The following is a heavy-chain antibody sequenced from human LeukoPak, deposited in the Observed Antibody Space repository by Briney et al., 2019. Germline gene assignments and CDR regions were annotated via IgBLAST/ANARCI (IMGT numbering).Heavy chain of an antibody. V-gene: IGHV3-7*01. Sequence: GGSLRLSCTASGFIFSGSWMAWIRQAPGKGLEWVAIIKKDGSEKYYVDSMKGRFTISRDNAKNSLYLQMNSLRAEDTAVYYCARASRMGAVFDSWGQGALVTVSS. CDR3: ARASRMGAVFDS. CDR2: IKKDGSEK. CDR1: GFIFSGSW. J-gene: IGHJ4*02. D-gene: IGHD3-16*01.